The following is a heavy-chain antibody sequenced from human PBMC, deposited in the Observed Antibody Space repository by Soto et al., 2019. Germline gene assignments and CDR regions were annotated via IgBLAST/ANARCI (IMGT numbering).Heavy chain of an antibody. CDR2: ISAYNGNT. V-gene: IGHV1-18*01. J-gene: IGHJ4*02. D-gene: IGHD3-22*01. CDR3: ARDRYYYDSSGAHPSLY. CDR1: GYTFTSYG. Sequence: ASVKVSCKASGYTFTSYGISWVRQAPGQGLEWMGWISAYNGNTNYAQKLQGRVTMTTDTSTSTAYMELRSLRSDDTAVYYCARDRYYYDSSGAHPSLYWGQGTLVTVSS.